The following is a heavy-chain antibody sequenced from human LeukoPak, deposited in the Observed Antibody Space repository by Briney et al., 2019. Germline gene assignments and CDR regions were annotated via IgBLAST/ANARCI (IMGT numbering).Heavy chain of an antibody. V-gene: IGHV4-61*02. CDR1: GGSISSGSYY. Sequence: SETLSLTCTVSGGSISSGSYYWNWIRQPAGKGLEWIGRIYTSGSTNYNPSLKSRVTISVDTSKNQFSLKLSSVTAADTALYYCARAKITAADIDRPFDPWGQGTLVTVSS. CDR2: IYTSGST. CDR3: ARAKITAADIDRPFDP. J-gene: IGHJ5*02. D-gene: IGHD6-13*01.